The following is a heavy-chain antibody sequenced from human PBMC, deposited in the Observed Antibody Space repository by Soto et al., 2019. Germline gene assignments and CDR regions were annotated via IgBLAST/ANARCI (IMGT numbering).Heavy chain of an antibody. CDR1: GGSFSGYY. Sequence: SETLSLTCAVYGGSFSGYYWSWIRQPPGKGLEWIGEINHSGSTNYNPSLKSRVTISVDTSKNQFSLKLSSVTAADTAVYYCARPRLLVPAAMERWFDPWGQETLFPVPS. CDR3: ARPRLLVPAAMERWFDP. J-gene: IGHJ5*02. V-gene: IGHV4-34*01. D-gene: IGHD2-2*01. CDR2: INHSGST.